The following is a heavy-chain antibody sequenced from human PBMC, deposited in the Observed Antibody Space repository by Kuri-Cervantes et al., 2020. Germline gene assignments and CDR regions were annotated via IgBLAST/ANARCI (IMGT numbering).Heavy chain of an antibody. CDR2: IYYSGSS. J-gene: IGHJ4*02. D-gene: IGHD1-26*01. V-gene: IGHV4-30-4*01. CDR3: ARGVPEGGSYYWSPRARFDY. CDR1: GGSISSGDYD. Sequence: SETLSLTCTVSGGSISSGDYDWSWIRQPPGKGLEWIGYIYYSGSSYYNPSLKSRVTISVDTSKNQFSLKLSSVTAADTAVYYCARGVPEGGSYYWSPRARFDYWGQGTLVTVSS.